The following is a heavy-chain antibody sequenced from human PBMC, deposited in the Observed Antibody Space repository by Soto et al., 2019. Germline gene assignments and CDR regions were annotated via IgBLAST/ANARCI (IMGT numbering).Heavy chain of an antibody. J-gene: IGHJ4*02. D-gene: IGHD6-13*01. Sequence: GGSLRLSCSASGFTFSSYAMHWVRQAPGKGLEYVSAISSNGGSTYYADSVKGRFTISRDNSKNTLYLQMSSLRAEDTAVYYCVKDLSVYSSSYENFDYWGQGTLVTVSS. CDR2: ISSNGGST. CDR3: VKDLSVYSSSYENFDY. CDR1: GFTFSSYA. V-gene: IGHV3-64D*06.